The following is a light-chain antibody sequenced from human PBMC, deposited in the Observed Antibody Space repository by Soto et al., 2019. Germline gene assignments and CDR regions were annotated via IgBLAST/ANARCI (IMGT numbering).Light chain of an antibody. CDR2: VNRDGSH. V-gene: IGLV4-69*01. CDR1: SGHTNNA. CDR3: QTWGTGIYVV. J-gene: IGLJ2*01. Sequence: QPVLTQSPSASASLGASVKLTCTLSSGHTNNAIAWHQQKPEKGPRYLMKVNRDGSHSKGDGIPDRFSGSSSGAERYLIISSLQSEDEADYYCQTWGTGIYVVFGGGTKLTVL.